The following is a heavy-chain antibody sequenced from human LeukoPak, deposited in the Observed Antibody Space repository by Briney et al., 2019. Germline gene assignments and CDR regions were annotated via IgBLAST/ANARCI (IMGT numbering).Heavy chain of an antibody. V-gene: IGHV3-74*01. CDR3: SNGPYGDFSTY. D-gene: IGHD4-17*01. Sequence: GGSXRLSCAASGFSFSSYWMVWVRHXPEKGLVWVSRINSDGSDTAYADSVKGRFTISRDNAKNTLYLEMSSLRAEDTAVYYCSNGPYGDFSTYWGQGTLVTVSS. J-gene: IGHJ4*02. CDR2: INSDGSDT. CDR1: GFSFSSYW.